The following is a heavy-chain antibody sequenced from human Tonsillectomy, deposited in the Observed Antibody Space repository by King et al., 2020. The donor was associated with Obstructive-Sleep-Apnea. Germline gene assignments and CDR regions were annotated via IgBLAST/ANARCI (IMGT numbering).Heavy chain of an antibody. CDR3: ARDGAYYFDY. Sequence: VQLVESGGGLVQPGGSLRLSCAASGFNFSSYWMSWVRQAPGKGLEWVANIKQDGSDIYYVHSVKGRFTISRDNAKNSLYLQLNSLRAEDTAVYYCARDGAYYFDYWGQGTLVTVSS. D-gene: IGHD1-26*01. J-gene: IGHJ4*02. CDR1: GFNFSSYW. V-gene: IGHV3-7*03. CDR2: IKQDGSDI.